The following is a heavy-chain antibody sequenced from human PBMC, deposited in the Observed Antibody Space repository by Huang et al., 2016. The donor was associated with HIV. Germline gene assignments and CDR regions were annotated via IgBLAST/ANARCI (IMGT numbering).Heavy chain of an antibody. J-gene: IGHJ4*02. V-gene: IGHV1-2*02. CDR2: INPKRGGT. D-gene: IGHD6-6*01. CDR1: GYTFTDSN. Sequence: QVQLVQSGAEVKNPGASVRVSCKASGYTFTDSNIHWVRQAPGQGLEWMGWINPKRGGTNDAQRFQGRITMTRDTTISTVHMDLRRIQSDDTAVYFCARDWSFGSSTSPADWGQGTLVTVSS. CDR3: ARDWSFGSSTSPAD.